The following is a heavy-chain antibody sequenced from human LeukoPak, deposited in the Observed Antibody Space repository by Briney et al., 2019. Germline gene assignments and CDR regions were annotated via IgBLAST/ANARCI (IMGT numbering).Heavy chain of an antibody. CDR3: AKYYDFWSGYYDI. CDR2: FHINGII. J-gene: IGHJ3*02. D-gene: IGHD3-3*01. CDR1: GGSISSYY. Sequence: PSETLSLTCTVSGGSISSYYWSWLRQPAGKGLEWIGRFHINGIINYNPSLKSRVTMSVDTSKNLFSLKLSSVTAADTAVYYCAKYYDFWSGYYDIWGQGTMVTVSS. V-gene: IGHV4-4*07.